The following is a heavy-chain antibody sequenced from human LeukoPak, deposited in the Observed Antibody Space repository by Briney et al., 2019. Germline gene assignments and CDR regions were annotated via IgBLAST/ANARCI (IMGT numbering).Heavy chain of an antibody. CDR1: GHTFTSYG. J-gene: IGHJ5*02. V-gene: IGHV1-2*02. D-gene: IGHD3-10*01. CDR2: INPHTTSR. Sequence: ASVKVSCKASGHTFTSYGISWVRQAPGQGLEWMGWINPHTTSRNFAQKFQGRVTMTRDTSISTVYMELSRLTSDDTAVYYCARITMVRGVFSSWGQGTLVVVSS. CDR3: ARITMVRGVFSS.